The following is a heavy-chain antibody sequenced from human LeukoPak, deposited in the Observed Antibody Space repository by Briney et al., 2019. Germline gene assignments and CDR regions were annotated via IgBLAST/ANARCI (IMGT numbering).Heavy chain of an antibody. CDR1: GGSISSYY. Sequence: PSETLSLTCTVSGGSISSYYWSWIRQPPGKGLEWIGYIYYSGSTNYNPSLKNRVTISVDTSKNQFSLKLSSVTAADTAVYYCAGGYCGGDCYSHALPFDYWGQGALVTVSS. CDR3: AGGYCGGDCYSHALPFDY. D-gene: IGHD2-21*02. CDR2: IYYSGST. V-gene: IGHV4-59*01. J-gene: IGHJ4*02.